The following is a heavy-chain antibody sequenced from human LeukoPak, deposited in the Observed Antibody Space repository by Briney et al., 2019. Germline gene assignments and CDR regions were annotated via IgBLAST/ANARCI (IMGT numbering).Heavy chain of an antibody. CDR1: GGSISSYY. Sequence: SETLSLTCTVSGGSISSYYWSWIRQPPGKGLEWIGYIYYSGSSNYNPSLKSRVTISVDTSKNQFSLKLSSVTAADTAVYYCARDLHRKVVIFDYWGQGTLVTVSS. CDR3: ARDLHRKVVIFDY. CDR2: IYYSGSS. J-gene: IGHJ4*02. V-gene: IGHV4-59*01. D-gene: IGHD3-22*01.